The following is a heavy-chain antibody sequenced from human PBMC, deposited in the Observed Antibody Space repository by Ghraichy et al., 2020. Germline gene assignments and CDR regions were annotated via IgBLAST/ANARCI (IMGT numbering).Heavy chain of an antibody. CDR2: IYTSGST. CDR3: ARGRGSNWNAGGVYYYGMDV. D-gene: IGHD1-1*01. V-gene: IGHV4-4*07. J-gene: IGHJ6*02. Sequence: SETLSLTCTVSGGSISSYYWSWIRQPAGKGLEWIGRIYTSGSTNYNPSLKSRVTMSVDTSKNQFSLKLSSVTAADTAVYYCARGRGSNWNAGGVYYYGMDVWGQGTTVTVSS. CDR1: GGSISSYY.